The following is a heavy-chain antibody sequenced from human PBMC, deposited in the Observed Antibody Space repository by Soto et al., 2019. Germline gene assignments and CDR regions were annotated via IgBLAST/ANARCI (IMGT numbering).Heavy chain of an antibody. CDR3: ARDYAVVVPAAIYIMGYYYYGMDV. J-gene: IGHJ6*02. V-gene: IGHV3-30-3*01. CDR2: ISYDGSNK. D-gene: IGHD2-2*01. Sequence: GGSLRLSCAASGFTFSSYAMHWVRQAPGKGLEWVAVISYDGSNKYYADSVKGRFTISRDNSKNTLYLQMNSLRAEDTAVYYCARDYAVVVPAAIYIMGYYYYGMDVWGQGTTVTVSS. CDR1: GFTFSSYA.